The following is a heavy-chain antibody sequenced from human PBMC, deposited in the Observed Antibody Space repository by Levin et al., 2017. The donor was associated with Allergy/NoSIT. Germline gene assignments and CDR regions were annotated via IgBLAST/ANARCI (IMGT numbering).Heavy chain of an antibody. J-gene: IGHJ4*02. Sequence: GESLKISCAASGFTFSSYAMHWVRQAPGKGLEYVSAISSNGGSTYYANSVKGRFTISRDNSKNTLCLQMGSLRADDMAVYYCARAPYGDYVPLDYWGQGTLVTVSS. D-gene: IGHD4-17*01. CDR1: GFTFSSYA. CDR3: ARAPYGDYVPLDY. CDR2: ISSNGGST. V-gene: IGHV3-64*01.